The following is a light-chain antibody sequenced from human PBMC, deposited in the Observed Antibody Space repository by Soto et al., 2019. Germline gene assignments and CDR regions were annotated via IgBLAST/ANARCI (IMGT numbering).Light chain of an antibody. V-gene: IGKV3-15*01. CDR2: GAS. CDR1: QSVSSN. Sequence: EIVMTQSPATLSVSPGERATLSCRASQSVSSNLAWYQQTPGQAPTLLIYGASTRATGIPARFSGSGSGTEFTLTISSLQSEDFAVYYCQQYNNWPPWTFGQGTKVEIK. J-gene: IGKJ1*01. CDR3: QQYNNWPPWT.